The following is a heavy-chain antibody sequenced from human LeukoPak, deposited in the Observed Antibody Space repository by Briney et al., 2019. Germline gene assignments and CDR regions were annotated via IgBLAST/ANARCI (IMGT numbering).Heavy chain of an antibody. J-gene: IGHJ4*02. CDR3: AKDSSITMIVVVITSLDY. CDR2: ISGSGRRT. D-gene: IGHD3-22*01. Sequence: GGSLRLSCAASVFPFSNYAMSWVRQAPGKGLEWVSGISGSGRRTYYADSVKGRFTISRDNSKNTLYLQMNSLRAEDTAVYYCAKDSSITMIVVVITSLDYWGQGTLVTVSS. CDR1: VFPFSNYA. V-gene: IGHV3-23*01.